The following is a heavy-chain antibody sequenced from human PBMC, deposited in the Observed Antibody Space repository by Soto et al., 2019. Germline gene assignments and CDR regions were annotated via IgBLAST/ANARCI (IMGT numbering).Heavy chain of an antibody. CDR2: ISAYNGNT. D-gene: IGHD2-2*01. CDR1: GYTFTSYG. J-gene: IGHJ5*02. Sequence: ASVKVSCKASGYTFTSYGISWVRQAPGQGLEWMGWISAYNGNTNYAQKLQGRVTMTTDTSTSTAYMELRSLRSDDTAVYYCARGGSSCSRTSCYRGWFDPWGQGTLVTVSP. CDR3: ARGGSSCSRTSCYRGWFDP. V-gene: IGHV1-18*04.